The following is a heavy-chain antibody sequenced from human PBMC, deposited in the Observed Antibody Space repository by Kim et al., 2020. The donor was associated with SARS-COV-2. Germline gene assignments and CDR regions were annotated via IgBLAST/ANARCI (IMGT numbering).Heavy chain of an antibody. J-gene: IGHJ5*02. Sequence: GGSLRLSCAASGFSFSSYAINWVRQAPGKGLVWVSTISGSGASAYFPDSVKGRFTVSRDNSKNPAYLQKNSVRAEDTAVYYCAKASEGTSSSWLNWLDP. CDR3: AKASEGTSSSWLNWLDP. CDR1: GFSFSSYA. CDR2: ISGSGASA. V-gene: IGHV3-23*01. D-gene: IGHD6-13*01.